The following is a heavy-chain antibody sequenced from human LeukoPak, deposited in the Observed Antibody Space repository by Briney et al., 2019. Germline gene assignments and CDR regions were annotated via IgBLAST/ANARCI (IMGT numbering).Heavy chain of an antibody. CDR1: GFTFSSYS. CDR2: ISSSSSYI. D-gene: IGHD4-17*01. Sequence: PGGSLRLSCAASGFTFSSYSMNWVRQAPGKGLEWVSSISSSSSYIYYADSVKGRFTISRDNAKNSLYLQMNSLRAEDTAVYYCARDFEIIFGVDYGDYREGFDYWGQGTLVTVSS. J-gene: IGHJ4*02. V-gene: IGHV3-21*01. CDR3: ARDFEIIFGVDYGDYREGFDY.